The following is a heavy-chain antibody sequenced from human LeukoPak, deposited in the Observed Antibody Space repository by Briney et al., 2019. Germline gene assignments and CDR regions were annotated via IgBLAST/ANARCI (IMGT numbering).Heavy chain of an antibody. D-gene: IGHD3-22*01. Sequence: GGSLRLSCAASGFTFTTYWMSWVRQAPGKGLEWVANIKQDGGEKYYVDSVKGRFTISRDNAKNSVYLQMNSLKTEDTAVYYCSRHKEDYYDSSGYADYWGQGTLVTVSS. V-gene: IGHV3-7*03. CDR3: SRHKEDYYDSSGYADY. CDR1: GFTFTTYW. J-gene: IGHJ4*02. CDR2: IKQDGGEK.